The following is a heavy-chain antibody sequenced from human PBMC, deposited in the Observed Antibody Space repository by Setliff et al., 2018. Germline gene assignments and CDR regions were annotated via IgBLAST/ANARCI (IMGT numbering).Heavy chain of an antibody. D-gene: IGHD2-15*01. CDR3: ARPNCSGGDCYSSAFDV. CDR1: GSSITSSNW. Sequence: SETLSLTCAVSGSSITSSNWWSWVRQPPGKGLEWIGQIFHSGSTHYNPSLKSRLTISVDQSKNQFSLKLKSVTAADTAVYYCARPNCSGGDCYSSAFDVWGHGTAVTVSS. J-gene: IGHJ3*01. V-gene: IGHV4-4*02. CDR2: IFHSGST.